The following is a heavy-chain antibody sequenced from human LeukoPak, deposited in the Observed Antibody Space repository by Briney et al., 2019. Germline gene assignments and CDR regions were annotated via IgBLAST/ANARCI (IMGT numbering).Heavy chain of an antibody. CDR1: GFTFSSYG. CDR2: ISGSGGST. V-gene: IGHV3-23*01. D-gene: IGHD6-19*01. Sequence: QPGRSLRLSCAASGFTFSSYGMHWVRQAPSKGLEWVSAISGSGGSTYYADSVKGRFTISRDNSKNTLNLQMNSLRAEDTAVYYCAKEGVTTIGVATSLYFFDYWGQGTLVTVSS. J-gene: IGHJ4*02. CDR3: AKEGVTTIGVATSLYFFDY.